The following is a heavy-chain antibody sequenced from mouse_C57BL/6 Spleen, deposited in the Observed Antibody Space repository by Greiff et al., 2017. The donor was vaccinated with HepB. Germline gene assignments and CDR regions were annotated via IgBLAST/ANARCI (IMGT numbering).Heavy chain of an antibody. CDR2: ISSGSSTI. D-gene: IGHD2-3*01. J-gene: IGHJ3*01. CDR1: GFTFSDYG. CDR3: ARPWDGELFAY. Sequence: DVKLVESGGGLVKPGGSLKLSCAASGFTFSDYGMHWVRQAPEKGLEWVAYISSGSSTIYYADTVKGRFTISRDNAKNTLFLQMTSLRSEDTAMYYCARPWDGELFAYWGQGTLVTVSA. V-gene: IGHV5-17*01.